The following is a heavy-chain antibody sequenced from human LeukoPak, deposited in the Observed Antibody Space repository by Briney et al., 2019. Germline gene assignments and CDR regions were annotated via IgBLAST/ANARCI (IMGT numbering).Heavy chain of an antibody. J-gene: IGHJ6*02. Sequence: SETLSPTCAVYGGSFSGYYWSWIRQPPGKGLEWIGEINHSGSTNYNPSLKSRVTISVDTSKNQFSLKLSSVTAAETAVYLCSRSIGVAPLYYYGMDVWGQGTTVTVSS. CDR3: SRSIGVAPLYYYGMDV. CDR2: INHSGST. D-gene: IGHD6-19*01. CDR1: GGSFSGYY. V-gene: IGHV4-34*01.